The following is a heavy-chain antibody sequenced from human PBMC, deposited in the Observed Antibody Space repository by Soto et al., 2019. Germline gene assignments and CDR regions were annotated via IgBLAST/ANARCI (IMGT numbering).Heavy chain of an antibody. J-gene: IGHJ4*02. V-gene: IGHV1-18*01. CDR1: GYTFTSYG. CDR2: ISAYNGNT. CDR3: AREAYCGGDCYYYYFDE. Sequence: GASVKVSCKASGYTFTSYGISWVRQAPGQGLEWMGWISAYNGNTNYAQKLQGRVTMTTDTSTSTAYMELRSLRSDDTAVYYCAREAYCGGDCYYYYFDERGQRTLVTVSS. D-gene: IGHD2-21*01.